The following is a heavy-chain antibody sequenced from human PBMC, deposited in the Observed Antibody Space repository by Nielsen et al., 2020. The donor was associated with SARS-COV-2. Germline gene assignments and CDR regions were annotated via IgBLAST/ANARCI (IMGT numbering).Heavy chain of an antibody. CDR2: IKPDGSEK. J-gene: IGHJ4*02. V-gene: IGHV3-7*01. Sequence: GESLKISCAASGFTFSSLWMSWVRQVPGKGLEWVADIKPDGSEKVYVDSVKGRFTISRDNSKNTLYLEMNSLRVEDTAVYFCAREPLYSDYDGSFDFWGQGTLVTVSS. CDR3: AREPLYSDYDGSFDF. CDR1: GFTFSSLW. D-gene: IGHD5-12*01.